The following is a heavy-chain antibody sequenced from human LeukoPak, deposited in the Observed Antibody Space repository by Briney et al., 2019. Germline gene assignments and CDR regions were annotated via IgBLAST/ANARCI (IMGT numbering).Heavy chain of an antibody. Sequence: SETLSLTCTVSGGSISSSSYYWGWIRQPPGKGLEWIGSIYYSGSTYYNPSLKSRVTISVDTSKNQFSLKLSSVTAVDTAVYYCARRSSWYGGYYFDYWGQGTLVTVSS. D-gene: IGHD6-13*01. CDR1: GGSISSSSYY. CDR2: IYYSGST. J-gene: IGHJ4*02. V-gene: IGHV4-39*01. CDR3: ARRSSWYGGYYFDY.